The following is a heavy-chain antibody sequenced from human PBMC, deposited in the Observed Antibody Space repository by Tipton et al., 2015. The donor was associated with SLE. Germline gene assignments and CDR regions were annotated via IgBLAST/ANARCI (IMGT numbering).Heavy chain of an antibody. CDR3: ATSPNYYDSSGPVA. Sequence: TLSLTCAVYGGSFSGYYWSWIRQSPGKGLEWIGEINYSGSTKYNPSLKSRVTISMDASKSQFSLKVNFMTAADTAVYYCATSPNYYDSSGPVAWGQGTMVTVSS. CDR1: GGSFSGYY. CDR2: INYSGST. J-gene: IGHJ3*01. V-gene: IGHV4-34*01. D-gene: IGHD3-22*01.